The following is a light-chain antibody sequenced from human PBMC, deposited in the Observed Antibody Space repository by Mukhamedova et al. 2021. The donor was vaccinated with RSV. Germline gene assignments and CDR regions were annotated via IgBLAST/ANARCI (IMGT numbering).Light chain of an antibody. CDR3: QQYNNYSCS. V-gene: IGKV1-5*03. J-gene: IGKJ2*04. Sequence: WYQRRVHGKAPKLLIYKASSLESGVPSRFSGSGSGTEFTLTISSLQPDDFATYYCQQYNNYSCSFGQGTTLEIK. CDR2: KAS.